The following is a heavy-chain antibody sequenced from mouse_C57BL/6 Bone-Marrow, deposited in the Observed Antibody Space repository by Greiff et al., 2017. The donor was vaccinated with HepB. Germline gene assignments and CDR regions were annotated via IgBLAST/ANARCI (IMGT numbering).Heavy chain of an antibody. V-gene: IGHV1-81*01. CDR2: IYPRSGNT. J-gene: IGHJ3*01. CDR1: GYTFTSYG. D-gene: IGHD1-1*01. CDR3: ARSDYYGSSFAY. Sequence: QVQLQQSGAELARPGASVKLSCKASGYTFTSYGISWVKQRTGQGLEWIGEIYPRSGNTYYNEKFKGKATLTADKSSSTSYMELRSLTSEDSAVYFCARSDYYGSSFAYWGQGTLVTVSA.